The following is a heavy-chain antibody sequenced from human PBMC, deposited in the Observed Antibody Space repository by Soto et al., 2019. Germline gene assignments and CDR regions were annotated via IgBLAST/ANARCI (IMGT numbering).Heavy chain of an antibody. J-gene: IGHJ5*02. CDR1: GGSFSDYY. CDR3: ARGDYWFDP. V-gene: IGHV4-34*01. Sequence: QVQLQQWGAGLLKPSETLSLTCAVYGGSFSDYYWNWIRQPPGKGLEWIGEINHSGSTNYSPSLKSRVAISVDTSKSQFSLKVSSVTAADTAVYYCARGDYWFDPWGQGTLVTVSS. CDR2: INHSGST.